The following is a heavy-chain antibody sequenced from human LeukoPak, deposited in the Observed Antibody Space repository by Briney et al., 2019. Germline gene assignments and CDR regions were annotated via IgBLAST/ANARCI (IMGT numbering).Heavy chain of an antibody. V-gene: IGHV3-48*01. D-gene: IGHD3-3*01. CDR2: VSISSGTI. J-gene: IGHJ5*02. CDR1: GFTFTGHN. CDR3: AKGYDFWSGTRFDP. Sequence: PGGSLRLSCAASGFTFTGHNMNWVRQAPGKGLEWISFVSISSGTIYYADSVKGRFSISRDNSKNTLYLQMNSLRAEDTAVYYCAKGYDFWSGTRFDPWGQGTLVTVSS.